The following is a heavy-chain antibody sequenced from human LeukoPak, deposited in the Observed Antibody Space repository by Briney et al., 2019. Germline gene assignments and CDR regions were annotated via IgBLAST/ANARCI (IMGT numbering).Heavy chain of an antibody. Sequence: GSLRLSCAASGFTLSGYWMNWVRQAPGKGLEWVANINLGGSAKLYVDSVKGRFTISRVNAKNSLDLQMNSLKVEDTAVYYCAAWGKYNYWGQGTLVTVSS. J-gene: IGHJ4*02. V-gene: IGHV3-7*01. CDR3: AAWGKYNY. CDR1: GFTLSGYW. D-gene: IGHD7-27*01. CDR2: INLGGSAK.